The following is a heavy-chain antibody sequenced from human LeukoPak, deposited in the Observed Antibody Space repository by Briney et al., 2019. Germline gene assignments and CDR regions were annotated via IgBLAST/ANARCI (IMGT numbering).Heavy chain of an antibody. V-gene: IGHV3-30-3*01. CDR3: ARVGSRYCSGANCYDGF. CDR2: ISYDGNNQ. J-gene: IGHJ4*02. CDR1: GFAFSSLA. Sequence: GTSLRLSCAVSGFAFSSLAMHRVRQAPGKGLEWVAFISYDGNNQYYADSVKGRFTISRDNSKNTLYLQMNNLRAEDTAIYYCARVGSRYCSGANCYDGFWGQGTLVSVSS. D-gene: IGHD2-15*01.